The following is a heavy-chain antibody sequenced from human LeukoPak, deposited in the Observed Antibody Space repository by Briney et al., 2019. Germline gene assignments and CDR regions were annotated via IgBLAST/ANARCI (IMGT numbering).Heavy chain of an antibody. CDR2: IYISGST. Sequence: SETLSLTCSVSGVSINDHYWTWVRQPAGRGLEWIGHIYISGSTDYNPSLKSRVTLSVDMSKNQFSLRLTSVTAADTAVYYCARAPLTTATSDYFDLWGLGTLVTVSS. CDR3: ARAPLTTATSDYFDL. V-gene: IGHV4-4*07. CDR1: GVSINDHY. D-gene: IGHD4-17*01. J-gene: IGHJ4*02.